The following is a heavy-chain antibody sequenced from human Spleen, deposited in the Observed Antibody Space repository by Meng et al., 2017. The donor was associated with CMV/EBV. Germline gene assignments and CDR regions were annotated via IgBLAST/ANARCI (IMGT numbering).Heavy chain of an antibody. Sequence: ASVKVSCKASGYTFTGYYMHWVRQAPGQGLEWMGWINPNSGGTNYAQKFQGRVTMTRDTSISTAYMELSRLRSDDMAVYYCASAVGASNYYYYGMDVWGQGTTVTVSS. V-gene: IGHV1-2*02. J-gene: IGHJ6*02. CDR2: INPNSGGT. D-gene: IGHD1-26*01. CDR1: GYTFTGYY. CDR3: ASAVGASNYYYYGMDV.